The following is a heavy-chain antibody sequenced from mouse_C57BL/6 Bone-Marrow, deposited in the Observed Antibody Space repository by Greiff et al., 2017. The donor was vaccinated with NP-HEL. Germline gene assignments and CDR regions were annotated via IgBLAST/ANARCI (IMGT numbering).Heavy chain of an antibody. J-gene: IGHJ2*01. D-gene: IGHD6-1*01. CDR1: GFTFTDYY. CDR3: ARYSPPVASFDY. Sequence: EVKLVESGGGLVQPGGSLSLSCAASGFTFTDYYMSWVRQPPGKALEWLGFIRNKANGYTTEYSASVKGRFTISRDNSQSILYLQMNALRAEDSATYYCARYSPPVASFDYWGQGTTLTVSS. CDR2: IRNKANGYTT. V-gene: IGHV7-3*01.